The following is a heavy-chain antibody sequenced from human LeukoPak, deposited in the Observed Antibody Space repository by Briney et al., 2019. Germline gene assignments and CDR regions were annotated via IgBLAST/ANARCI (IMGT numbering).Heavy chain of an antibody. CDR2: INHSGST. V-gene: IGHV4-34*01. CDR3: ARPSGGGDAFDI. Sequence: SETLSLTCAVYGGSFSGYYWSWIRQPPGKGLEWIGEINHSGSTNYNPSLKSRVTISVDTSKNQFSLKLSSVTAADTAVYYCARPSGGGDAFDIWGQGTMVTVSS. J-gene: IGHJ3*02. CDR1: GGSFSGYY. D-gene: IGHD3-16*01.